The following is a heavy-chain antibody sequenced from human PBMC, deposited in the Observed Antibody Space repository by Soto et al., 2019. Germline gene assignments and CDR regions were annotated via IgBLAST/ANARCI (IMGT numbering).Heavy chain of an antibody. V-gene: IGHV3-15*01. Sequence: ESGGGLVKPGGSLRLSCAASGFTFSSAWMSWVRQAPGKGLEWVARIRSKIDGGSTDYAAPVKGRFTISRDDSSSTLYLQMNSLKTEDTAVFYCTTAGSGWSYYRYGMDVWGQGTTVSVSS. D-gene: IGHD6-19*01. CDR1: GFTFSSAW. J-gene: IGHJ6*02. CDR2: IRSKIDGGST. CDR3: TTAGSGWSYYRYGMDV.